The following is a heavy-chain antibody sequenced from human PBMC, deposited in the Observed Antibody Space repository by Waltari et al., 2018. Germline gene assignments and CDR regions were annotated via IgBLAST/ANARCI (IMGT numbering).Heavy chain of an antibody. CDR3: TTLDAPWGG. CDR1: GFTFTPPW. D-gene: IGHD7-27*01. J-gene: IGHJ4*02. V-gene: IGHV3-15*05. CDR2: IKIKNDGEIT. Sequence: EVQMVESGGGLVKPGESLRLSCAASGFTFTPPWLTWVRQAPGKGWKWVGRIKIKNDGEITEFAAPVKGRFTSSRDDSKNTVYLQMTSLKTEDTAVYYCTTLDAPWGGWGQGTLVTVSS.